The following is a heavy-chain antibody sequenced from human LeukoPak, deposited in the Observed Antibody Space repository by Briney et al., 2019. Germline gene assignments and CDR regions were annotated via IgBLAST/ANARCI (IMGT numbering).Heavy chain of an antibody. CDR1: GFTFSSYG. D-gene: IGHD6-6*01. CDR2: IWYDGSNK. J-gene: IGHJ4*02. V-gene: IGHV3-33*01. Sequence: GGFLRLSCAASGFTFSSYGMHWVRQAPGKGLEWVAVIWYDGSNKYYADSVKGRFTISRDNSKNTLYLQMNSLRAEDTAVYYCARDRAPYSSSSYDYWGQGTLVTVSS. CDR3: ARDRAPYSSSSYDY.